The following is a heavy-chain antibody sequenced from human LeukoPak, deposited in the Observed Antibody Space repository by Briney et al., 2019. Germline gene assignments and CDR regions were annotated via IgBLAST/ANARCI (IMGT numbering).Heavy chain of an antibody. V-gene: IGHV1-24*01. D-gene: IGHD2-21*02. CDR3: ARGGHIVVVTATDAFGI. J-gene: IGHJ3*02. CDR2: FDPEDGET. Sequence: APVKVSCKVSGYTLTELSMHWVRQAPGKGLEWMGGFDPEDGETIYAQKFQGRVTITADKSTSTAYMELSSLRSEDTAVYYCARGGHIVVVTATDAFGIWGQGTMVTVSS. CDR1: GYTLTELS.